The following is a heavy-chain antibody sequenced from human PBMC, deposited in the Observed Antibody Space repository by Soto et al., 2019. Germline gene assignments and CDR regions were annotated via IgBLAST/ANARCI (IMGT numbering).Heavy chain of an antibody. V-gene: IGHV4-39*01. CDR1: GGSISSSSYY. Sequence: SETLSLTCTVSGGSISSSSYYWGWIRQPPGKGLEWIGSIYYSGSTYYNPSLKSRVTISVDTSKNQFSLKLSSVTAADTAVYYCASWGCSSTSCYEYYYYYMDVWGKGTTVTVSS. D-gene: IGHD2-2*01. J-gene: IGHJ6*03. CDR2: IYYSGST. CDR3: ASWGCSSTSCYEYYYYYMDV.